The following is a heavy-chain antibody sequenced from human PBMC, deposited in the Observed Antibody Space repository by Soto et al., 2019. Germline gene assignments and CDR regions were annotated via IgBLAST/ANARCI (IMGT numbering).Heavy chain of an antibody. CDR3: ARSAYYYDSSGYYATYNWFDP. CDR1: GGTFSSYA. CDR2: IIPIFGTA. Sequence: QVQLVQSGAEVKKPGSSVKVSCKASGGTFSSYAISWVRQAPGQGLEWMGGIIPIFGTANYAQKFLGRVTITADESTSTAYMELSSLRSEDTAVYYCARSAYYYDSSGYYATYNWFDPWGQGTLVTVSS. J-gene: IGHJ5*02. D-gene: IGHD3-22*01. V-gene: IGHV1-69*01.